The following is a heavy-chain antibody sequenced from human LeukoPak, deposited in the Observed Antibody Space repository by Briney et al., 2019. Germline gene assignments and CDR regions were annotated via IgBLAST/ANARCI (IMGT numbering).Heavy chain of an antibody. CDR3: ARVDDCTNGVCRAPFDY. V-gene: IGHV4-34*01. Sequence: SETLSLTCAVYGGSFSGYYWSWIRQPPGKGLEWVGEINHSGSTNYNPSLKSRVTISVDTSKNQFSLKLSSVTAADTAVYYCARVDDCTNGVCRAPFDYWGQGTLVTVSS. J-gene: IGHJ4*02. D-gene: IGHD2-8*01. CDR1: GGSFSGYY. CDR2: INHSGST.